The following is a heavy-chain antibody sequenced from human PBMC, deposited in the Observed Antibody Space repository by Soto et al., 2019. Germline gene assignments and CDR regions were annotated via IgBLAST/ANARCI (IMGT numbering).Heavy chain of an antibody. V-gene: IGHV1-46*01. CDR1: GYTFTSYY. CDR3: AREGIAAAGTHYYYYGMDV. CDR2: INPSGGST. D-gene: IGHD6-13*01. J-gene: IGHJ6*02. Sequence: GASVKVSCKASGYTFTSYYMHWVRQAPGQGLEWMGIINPSGGSTSYAQKFQGRVTMTRDTSTSTVYMELSSLRSEDTAVYYCAREGIAAAGTHYYYYGMDVWGQGTTVTVSS.